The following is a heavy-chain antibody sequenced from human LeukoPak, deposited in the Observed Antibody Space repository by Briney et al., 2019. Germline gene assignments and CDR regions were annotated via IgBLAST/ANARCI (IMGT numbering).Heavy chain of an antibody. D-gene: IGHD3-3*01. CDR2: ISYDGSNK. V-gene: IGHV3-30*18. J-gene: IGHJ4*02. CDR3: AKDSTSYYDFWSGYYFDY. CDR1: GFTFSSYG. Sequence: GGSLRLSCAASGFTFSSYGMHWVRQAPGKGLEWVAVISYDGSNKYYADSVKGRFTISRDNSKNTLYLQMNSLRAEDAAVYYCAKDSTSYYDFWSGYYFDYWGQGTLATVSS.